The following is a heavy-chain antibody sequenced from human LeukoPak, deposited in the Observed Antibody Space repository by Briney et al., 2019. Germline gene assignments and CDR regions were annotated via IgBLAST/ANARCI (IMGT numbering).Heavy chain of an antibody. J-gene: IGHJ3*01. Sequence: GGSLRLSCAASGFAFGSYAMGWVRQAPGKGLEWVSAISGGDDSTYYADSVKGRFTTSRDKSKNTLYLQMNSLRAEDTAVYYCSKQVDFDPADAFDVWGQGTMVTVSS. CDR2: ISGGDDST. V-gene: IGHV3-23*01. D-gene: IGHD3-9*01. CDR3: SKQVDFDPADAFDV. CDR1: GFAFGSYA.